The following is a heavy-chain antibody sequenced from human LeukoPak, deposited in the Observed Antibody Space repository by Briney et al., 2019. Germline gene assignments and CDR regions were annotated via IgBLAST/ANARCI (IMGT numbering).Heavy chain of an antibody. J-gene: IGHJ4*02. CDR1: GFTFSSYA. V-gene: IGHV3-23*01. D-gene: IGHD6-13*01. CDR3: AKGGGIAAAGTVYFDY. Sequence: GGSLRLPCAASGFTFSSYAMSWVRQAPGKGLEWVSAISGSGGSTYYADSVKGRFTISRDNSKNTLYLQMNSLRAEDTAVYYCAKGGGIAAAGTVYFDYWGQGTLVTVSS. CDR2: ISGSGGST.